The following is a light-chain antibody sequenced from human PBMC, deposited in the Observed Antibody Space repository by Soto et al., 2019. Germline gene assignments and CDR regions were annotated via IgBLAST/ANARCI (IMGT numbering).Light chain of an antibody. CDR2: DAS. V-gene: IGKV3D-20*01. CDR1: QSVSRRY. CDR3: QQYGSSPVT. Sequence: EIVLTQSPATLSLSPGERATLSCGASQSVSRRYLAWYQQKPGLAPRLLIYDASSRAPGIPDRFSGGGSGTDFTLTISRLEPEEFAVYYCQQYGSSPVTFGGGTKVEIK. J-gene: IGKJ4*01.